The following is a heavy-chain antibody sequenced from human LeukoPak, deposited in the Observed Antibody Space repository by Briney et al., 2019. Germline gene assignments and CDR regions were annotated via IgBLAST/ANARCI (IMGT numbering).Heavy chain of an antibody. D-gene: IGHD1-14*01. CDR2: IKAKTDGGTT. CDR3: RTNRDF. V-gene: IGHV3-15*07. Sequence: GGSLRLSCAASGFTFTKAWMNWVRQAPGKGLEWVGRIKAKTDGGTTEYAAPVKGRFTISRDDSENMVYLQMNSLETEDTAVYYCRTNRDFWGQGTLITVSS. J-gene: IGHJ4*02. CDR1: GFTFTKAW.